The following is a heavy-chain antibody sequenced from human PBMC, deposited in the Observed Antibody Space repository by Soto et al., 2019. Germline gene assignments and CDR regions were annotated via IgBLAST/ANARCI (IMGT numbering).Heavy chain of an antibody. D-gene: IGHD2-15*01. CDR2: IWFDGSDK. CDR3: ARLYCSAYSCYSVGAFDS. CDR1: GFTFSSYG. Sequence: GSLRLSCAASGFTFSSYGMHWVRQAPGKGLEWVALIWFDGSDKYYTESVKGRFTISRDNSKSTLYLQMNSLRAEDTAVYYCARLYCSAYSCYSVGAFDSRGQGTMVTVSS. J-gene: IGHJ3*02. V-gene: IGHV3-33*01.